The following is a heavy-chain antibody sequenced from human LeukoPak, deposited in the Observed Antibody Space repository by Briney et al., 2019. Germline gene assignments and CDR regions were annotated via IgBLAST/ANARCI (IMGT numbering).Heavy chain of an antibody. V-gene: IGHV1-8*03. CDR3: ARGREDIVVVPAASVDWYFDL. J-gene: IGHJ2*01. Sequence: ASVKVSCKASGYTFTSYDINWVRQATGQGLEWMGWMNPNSGNTGYAQKFQGRVTITRNTSISTAYMELSSLRSEDTAVYYCARGREDIVVVPAASVDWYFDLWGRGTLVTVSS. CDR1: GYTFTSYD. CDR2: MNPNSGNT. D-gene: IGHD2-2*01.